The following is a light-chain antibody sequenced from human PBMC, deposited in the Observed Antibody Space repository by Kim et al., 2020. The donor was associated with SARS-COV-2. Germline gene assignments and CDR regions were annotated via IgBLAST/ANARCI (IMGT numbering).Light chain of an antibody. V-gene: IGKV3-20*01. CDR2: GTF. CDR3: QQYDIAPFS. CDR1: QSVRTIH. J-gene: IGKJ3*01. Sequence: SPGESATLSCWASQSVRTIHFGWYQQRPGQAPRLLIYGTFNRATGIPDRFRASGSGTDFTLTITRLEPEDFAVYYCQQYDIAPFSFGPGTKVDIK.